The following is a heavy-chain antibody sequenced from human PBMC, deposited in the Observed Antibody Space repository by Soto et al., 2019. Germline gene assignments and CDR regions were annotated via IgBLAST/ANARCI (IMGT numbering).Heavy chain of an antibody. Sequence: EVQLVESGGGLVKPGGSLRLSCAASGFTFSSYSMNWVRQAPGKGLEWVSSISSSSSYIYYADSVKGRFTISRDNAKNSLYLQMNSLRAEDTAVYYCARSRMGELELENWADYWGQGTLVTVSS. CDR3: ARSRMGELELENWADY. V-gene: IGHV3-21*01. J-gene: IGHJ4*02. CDR2: ISSSSSYI. D-gene: IGHD1-7*01. CDR1: GFTFSSYS.